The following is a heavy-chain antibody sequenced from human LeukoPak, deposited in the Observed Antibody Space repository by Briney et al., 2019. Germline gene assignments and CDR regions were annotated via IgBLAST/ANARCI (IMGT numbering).Heavy chain of an antibody. V-gene: IGHV7-4-1*02. CDR3: AREDLGELSLVDY. J-gene: IGHJ4*02. D-gene: IGHD3-16*02. CDR1: GYTFTGYA. Sequence: GASVKVSCRASGYTFTGYAMNWVRQAPGQGLEWMGWINTNTGNPTYAQGFTGRFVFSLDTSVSTAYLQISSLKAEDTAVYYCAREDLGELSLVDYWGQGTLVTVSS. CDR2: INTNTGNP.